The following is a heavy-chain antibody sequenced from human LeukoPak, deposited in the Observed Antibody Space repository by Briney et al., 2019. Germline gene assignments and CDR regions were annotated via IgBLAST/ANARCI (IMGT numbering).Heavy chain of an antibody. CDR1: GVTFSSNA. V-gene: IGHV3-23*01. CDR3: AKGLIKSDP. D-gene: IGHD3-10*01. J-gene: IGHJ5*02. CDR2: ISGSASST. Sequence: PGGSLRLSCAASGVTFSSNAMSWVRQAPGKGLEWVSAISGSASSTYYADSVKGRFTISRDNSKNTLYLQMNSLRAYDTAVYYCAKGLIKSDPWGQGTLVSVSS.